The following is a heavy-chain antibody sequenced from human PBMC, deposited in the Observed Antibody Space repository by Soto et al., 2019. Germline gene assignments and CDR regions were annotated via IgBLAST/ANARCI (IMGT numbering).Heavy chain of an antibody. CDR3: AKDRWGDTGYDLNWFDP. CDR1: GFTFRNYA. CDR2: VTGGATGK. Sequence: GGSLRLSCAASGFTFRNYAMNWLRQAPGKGLEWVSAVTGGATGKYYAESVKGRFTISRDNSKNTLYLQMNSLRTEDTAVYYCAKDRWGDTGYDLNWFDPWGQGTLVTVSS. D-gene: IGHD5-12*01. J-gene: IGHJ5*02. V-gene: IGHV3-23*01.